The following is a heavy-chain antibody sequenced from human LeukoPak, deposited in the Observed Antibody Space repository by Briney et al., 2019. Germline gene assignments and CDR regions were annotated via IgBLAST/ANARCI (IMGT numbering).Heavy chain of an antibody. CDR3: AKDFGLLRYFDWLLTFDY. V-gene: IGHV3-66*01. D-gene: IGHD3-9*01. Sequence: GGSLRLSCAASGFTVSSNYMSWVRQAPGKGLEWVSVIYSGGSTYYADSVKGRFTISRDNSKNTLYLQMNSLRAEDTAVYYCAKDFGLLRYFDWLLTFDYWGQGTLVTVSS. J-gene: IGHJ4*02. CDR2: IYSGGST. CDR1: GFTVSSNY.